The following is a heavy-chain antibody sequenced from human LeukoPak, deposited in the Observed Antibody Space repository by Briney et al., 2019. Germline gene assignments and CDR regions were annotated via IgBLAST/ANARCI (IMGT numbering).Heavy chain of an antibody. J-gene: IGHJ4*02. Sequence: ASVKVSRKASAYTFSGYYIHWVRQAPGQGLEWMGWINFNSGGKIFAEKFQDRVTMARDTSISTAYMELSRLRSDDTAVYYCARQIVSGSMGCDFWGQGTLVTASS. CDR2: INFNSGGK. D-gene: IGHD2-21*01. CDR3: ARQIVSGSMGCDF. V-gene: IGHV1-2*02. CDR1: AYTFSGYY.